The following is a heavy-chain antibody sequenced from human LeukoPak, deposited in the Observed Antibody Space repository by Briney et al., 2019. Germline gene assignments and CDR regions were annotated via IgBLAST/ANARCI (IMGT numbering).Heavy chain of an antibody. J-gene: IGHJ6*04. CDR3: AELGITMIGGV. D-gene: IGHD3-10*02. V-gene: IGHV3-21*01. CDR2: ISSSSSYI. CDR1: GFTFSTYW. Sequence: GGSLRLSCAASGFTFSTYWMTWVRQAPGKGLEWVSSISSSSSYIYYADSVKGRFTISRDNAKNSLYLQMNSLRAEDTAVYYCAELGITMIGGVWGKGTTVTISS.